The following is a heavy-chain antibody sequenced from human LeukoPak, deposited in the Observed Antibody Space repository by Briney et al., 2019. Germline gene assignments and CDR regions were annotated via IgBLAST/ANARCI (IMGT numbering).Heavy chain of an antibody. Sequence: PGGSLRLSCAASGFTFSAYWVHWVRQAPGKGLVWVSRINSDGSSTSYADSVKGRFTISRDNAKNTLYLQMNSLRAEDTAVYYCTSKTTDYYDSSGVGGYWDQGTLVTVSS. J-gene: IGHJ4*02. V-gene: IGHV3-74*01. CDR1: GFTFSAYW. D-gene: IGHD3-22*01. CDR3: TSKTTDYYDSSGVGGY. CDR2: INSDGSST.